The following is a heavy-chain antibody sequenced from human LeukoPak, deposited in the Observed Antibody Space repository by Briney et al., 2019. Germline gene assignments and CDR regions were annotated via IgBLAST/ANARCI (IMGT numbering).Heavy chain of an antibody. CDR3: ARRSGIAVAGAFDY. D-gene: IGHD6-19*01. Sequence: PGGTLRLSCAASGFTFSSYGMSWVRQAPGKGLEWVSAISGSGGSTYHADSVKGRFTISRDNSKNTLYLQMNSLRAEDTAVYYCARRSGIAVAGAFDYWGQGTLVTVSS. V-gene: IGHV3-23*01. J-gene: IGHJ4*02. CDR1: GFTFSSYG. CDR2: ISGSGGST.